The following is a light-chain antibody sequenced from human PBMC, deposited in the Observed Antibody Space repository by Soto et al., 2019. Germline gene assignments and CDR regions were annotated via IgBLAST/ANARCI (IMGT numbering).Light chain of an antibody. CDR3: QQYNNYPWT. Sequence: DIQMTQSPSTLSASVGDRVTITCRASQSISSWLAWYQQKPGKAPKLLIYKASSLESGVPSRFSCRGSGTEFTLTISSLQPDDFATYYCQQYNNYPWTFGQGTKVEIK. CDR1: QSISSW. CDR2: KAS. J-gene: IGKJ1*01. V-gene: IGKV1-5*03.